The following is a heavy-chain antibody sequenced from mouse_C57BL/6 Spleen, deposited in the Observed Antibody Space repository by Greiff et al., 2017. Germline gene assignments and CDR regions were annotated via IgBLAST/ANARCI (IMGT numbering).Heavy chain of an antibody. J-gene: IGHJ3*01. CDR2: IWGDGST. V-gene: IGHV2-3*01. D-gene: IGHD4-1*01. CDR3: AQLGPWFAY. Sequence: VKLVESGPGLVAPSQSLSITCTASGFSLTSYGVSWVRQPPGKGLEWLGVIWGDGSTTYHSALISRLSISKDNSTSQVFLKLISLQTDDTATYCCAQLGPWFAYWGQGTLVTVSA. CDR1: GFSLTSYG.